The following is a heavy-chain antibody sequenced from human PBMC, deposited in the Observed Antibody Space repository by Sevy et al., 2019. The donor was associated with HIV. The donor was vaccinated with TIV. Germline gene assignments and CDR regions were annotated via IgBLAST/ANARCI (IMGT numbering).Heavy chain of an antibody. CDR3: ARGIVPYYFDY. D-gene: IGHD1-26*01. CDR1: GDSISNYY. V-gene: IGHV4-59*01. J-gene: IGHJ4*02. Sequence: SETLSLTCTVSGDSISNYYRSWIRQPPGKGLEWIGYIYYSGFTNYNPSLKSRVTISVDTSKNQFSLKLSSVTAADTAVYYCARGIVPYYFDYWGQGTLVTVSS. CDR2: IYYSGFT.